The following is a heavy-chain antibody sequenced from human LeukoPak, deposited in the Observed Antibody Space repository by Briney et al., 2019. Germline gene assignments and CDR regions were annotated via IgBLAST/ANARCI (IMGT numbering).Heavy chain of an antibody. CDR2: INPNSGGT. V-gene: IGHV1-2*02. CDR1: GYTFTGYY. CDR3: ARDFDY. Sequence: ASVKVSCKASGYTFTGYYMHWVRQAPGQGLEWMGWINPNSGGTNYAQKFQGRVTMTTDTSTSTAYMELRSLRSDDTAVYYCARDFDYWGQGTLVTVSS. J-gene: IGHJ4*02.